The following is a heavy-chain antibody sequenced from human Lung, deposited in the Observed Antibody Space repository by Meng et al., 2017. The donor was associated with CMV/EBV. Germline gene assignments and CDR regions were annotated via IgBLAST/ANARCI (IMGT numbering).Heavy chain of an antibody. CDR2: IKEDGSEK. CDR1: GLRSSRFL. D-gene: IGHD2-8*01. V-gene: IGHV3-7*02. Sequence: EDHVVGLGVGLGRTGGSMHPCVSASGLRSSRFLMSWYRQVQGQGLEWWVNIKEDGSEKYYVDSVKGRFTISRDNAKNSMYLQMNSLRVEDTAVYYCRDGHYSGRWGQGTLVTVSS. CDR3: RDGHYSGR. J-gene: IGHJ4*02.